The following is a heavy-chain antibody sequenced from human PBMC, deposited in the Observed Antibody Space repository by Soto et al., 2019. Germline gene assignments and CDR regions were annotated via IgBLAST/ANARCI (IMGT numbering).Heavy chain of an antibody. J-gene: IGHJ4*02. V-gene: IGHV4-39*01. Sequence: LSLTCTVSGGSISSSSHYWGWIRQPPGKGPEWIGSIHYSGSTCYNPSLKSRVTISVDTSKNQCSLKLSSVTAADTAVYYCARLGYCGGDCYPYFDYWGQGTLVTVSS. CDR3: ARLGYCGGDCYPYFDY. CDR1: GGSISSSSHY. CDR2: IHYSGST. D-gene: IGHD2-21*02.